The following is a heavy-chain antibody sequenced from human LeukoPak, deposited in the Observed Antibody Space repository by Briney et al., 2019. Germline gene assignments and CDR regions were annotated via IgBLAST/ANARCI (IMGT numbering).Heavy chain of an antibody. J-gene: IGHJ3*02. Sequence: PGRSLRLSCAASGFTFSSYAMHWVRQAPGKGLEWVAVISYGGSNKYYADSVKGRFTISRDNSKNTLYLQMNSLRAEDTAVYYCLTGDDAFDIWGQGTMVTVSS. CDR2: ISYGGSNK. CDR1: GFTFSSYA. V-gene: IGHV3-30*01. CDR3: LTGDDAFDI. D-gene: IGHD7-27*01.